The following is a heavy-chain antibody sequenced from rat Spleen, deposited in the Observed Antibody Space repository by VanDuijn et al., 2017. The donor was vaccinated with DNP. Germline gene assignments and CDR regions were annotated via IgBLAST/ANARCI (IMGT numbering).Heavy chain of an antibody. J-gene: IGHJ1*01. CDR2: ITPGGGST. V-gene: IGHV5-31*01. CDR3: ARGSTTVDYWYFDF. CDR1: GFTFNAYW. Sequence: EVHLVESGGDLVQPGRSLKLYCVTSGFTFNAYWMAWIRQVPGQWLEWVASITPGGGSTYYPDSVKGRFTISRDIAKNTLYLQVNSLRSEDTATYYCARGSTTVDYWYFDFWGPGTMVTVSS. D-gene: IGHD1-1*01.